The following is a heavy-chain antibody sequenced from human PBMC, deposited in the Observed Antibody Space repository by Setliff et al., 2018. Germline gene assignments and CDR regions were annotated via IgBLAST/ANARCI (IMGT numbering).Heavy chain of an antibody. CDR2: ILYTGGGP. J-gene: IGHJ3*02. V-gene: IGHV3-23*01. CDR3: TKRALYDGSAVWAFDI. Sequence: GGSLRLSCAASGFSFGSFSMSWVRQPPGKGLEWVASILYTGGGPSYGKSVKGRFTISRDNSKNTLYLQMNSLRPEDTAVYYCTKRALYDGSAVWAFDIWGQGTMVTVSS. CDR1: GFSFGSFS. D-gene: IGHD3-22*01.